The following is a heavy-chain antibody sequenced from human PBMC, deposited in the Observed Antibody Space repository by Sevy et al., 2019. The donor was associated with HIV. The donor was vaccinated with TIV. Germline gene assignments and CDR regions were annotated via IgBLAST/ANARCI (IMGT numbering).Heavy chain of an antibody. CDR1: GFTFRSYP. J-gene: IGHJ6*02. D-gene: IGHD5-12*01. Sequence: GGSLRLSCAASGFTFRSYPMSWVRQAPGKGLEWVSAISGSGGSTYYADSVKGRFTISRDNSKNTVDLQMNSLRAEDTAVYYCAKEAYSGYDYGTGGGQGTTVTVSS. CDR2: ISGSGGST. V-gene: IGHV3-23*01. CDR3: AKEAYSGYDYGTG.